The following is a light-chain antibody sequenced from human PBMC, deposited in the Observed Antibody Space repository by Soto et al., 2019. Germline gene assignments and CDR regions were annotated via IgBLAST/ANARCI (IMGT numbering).Light chain of an antibody. J-gene: IGLJ3*02. CDR1: SSDVGSYNY. CDR2: DVS. CDR3: SSYTSSSTVV. V-gene: IGLV2-14*03. Sequence: QSALTQPASVSGSPGQSITISCTGTSSDVGSYNYVSWYQQHPGKAPKLMIYDVSHRPSGVSNRLSGSKSGNTASLTISGLQAVDEADYYCSSYTSSSTVVFGGGTKLTVL.